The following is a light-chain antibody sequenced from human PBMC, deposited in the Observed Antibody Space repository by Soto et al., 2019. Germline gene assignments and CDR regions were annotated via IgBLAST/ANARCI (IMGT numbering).Light chain of an antibody. CDR2: DAS. J-gene: IGKJ4*01. CDR3: QQRSSWPSLT. Sequence: EIVLTQSPGTLSLSPGERATLSCRASQSVSSYLAWYQQKPGQAPRLLIYDASNRATGIPARFSGSGSGTDFTLTNSSLEPEDFAVYYCQQRSSWPSLTFGGGTKVEIK. V-gene: IGKV3-11*01. CDR1: QSVSSY.